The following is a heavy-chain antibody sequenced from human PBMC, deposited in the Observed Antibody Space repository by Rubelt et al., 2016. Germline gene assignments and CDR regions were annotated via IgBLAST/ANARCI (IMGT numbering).Heavy chain of an antibody. D-gene: IGHD5-18*01. CDR2: IVWDEDK. V-gene: IGHV2-70*01. CDR3: ALGRSYGVELDY. J-gene: IGHJ4*02. Sequence: QVTLRESGPALVKPTQTLTLTCTFSGFSLSTSGLCVSWIRQPPGKALGWLALIVWDEDKYYSTSLKTRLTISKDPPKNQVVLTMTNMDPVDTATYYCALGRSYGVELDYWGQGTLVTVSS. CDR1: GFSLSTSGLC.